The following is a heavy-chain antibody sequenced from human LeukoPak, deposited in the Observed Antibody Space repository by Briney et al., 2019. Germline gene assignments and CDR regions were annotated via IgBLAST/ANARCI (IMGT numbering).Heavy chain of an antibody. CDR3: ARDLEQYSGRFGGFGHDF. CDR2: ISAYNGNT. J-gene: IGHJ4*02. V-gene: IGHV1-18*01. Sequence: GASVKVSCKASGYTFTNYGINWVRQAPGQGLEWMGWISAYNGNTNYAQKLQGRVTMTTDTSTSTAYMELRSLRSDDTAVYYCARDLEQYSGRFGGFGHDFWGQGTLVTVSS. CDR1: GYTFTNYG. D-gene: IGHD1-26*01.